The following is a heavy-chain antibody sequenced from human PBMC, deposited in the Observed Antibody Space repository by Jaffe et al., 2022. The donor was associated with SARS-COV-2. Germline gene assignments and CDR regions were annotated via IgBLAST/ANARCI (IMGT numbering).Heavy chain of an antibody. V-gene: IGHV4-39*02. CDR2: IYYSGST. Sequence: QLQLQESGPGLVKPSETLSLTCTVSGGSISSSSYYWGWIRQPPGKGLEWIGSIYYSGSTYYNPSLKSRVTISVDTSKNQFSLKLSSVTAADTAVYYCARELSLLLTGLDYWGQGTLVTVSS. D-gene: IGHD3-16*02. J-gene: IGHJ4*02. CDR3: ARELSLLLTGLDY. CDR1: GGSISSSSYY.